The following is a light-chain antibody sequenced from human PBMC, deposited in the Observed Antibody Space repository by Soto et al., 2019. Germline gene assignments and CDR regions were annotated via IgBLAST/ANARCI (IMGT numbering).Light chain of an antibody. CDR1: QSVRSS. V-gene: IGKV3-11*01. J-gene: IGKJ5*01. Sequence: LTKKKENLSLSPWERATLSFWSSQSVRSSLAWSQQKPGQAPRLLIYDASHRATGIPARFSGSGCGTVFTLTISGLEPEDFAVYFCQQCASWIPFGQGTLLEIK. CDR2: DAS. CDR3: QQCASWIP.